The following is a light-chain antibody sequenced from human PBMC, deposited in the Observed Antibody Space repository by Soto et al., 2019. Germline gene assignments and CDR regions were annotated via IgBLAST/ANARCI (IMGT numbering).Light chain of an antibody. CDR1: NIGSKS. Sequence: CGGNNIGSKSVHWYQQKPGQAPVLVIYYDSDRPSGIPERFSGSNSGNTATLTISRVEAGDEADYYCQVWDSSSDHPVVFGGGTKLTVL. V-gene: IGLV3-21*04. CDR2: YDS. J-gene: IGLJ2*01. CDR3: QVWDSSSDHPVV.